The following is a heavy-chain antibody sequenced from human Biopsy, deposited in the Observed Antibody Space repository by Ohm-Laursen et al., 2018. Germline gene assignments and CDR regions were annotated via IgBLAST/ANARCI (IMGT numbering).Heavy chain of an antibody. D-gene: IGHD3-22*01. Sequence: PPETLSLTCTVSGDSISSYYWSWIRQPPGKGLQWIGYVYYTGSTDYNPSLQSRVTISVDTSKNHFSLRLRSVTPADTAIYYCARDRGYYSDRTVPGYFDLWGRGTLVTVSS. V-gene: IGHV4-59*01. CDR1: GDSISSYY. CDR2: VYYTGST. J-gene: IGHJ2*01. CDR3: ARDRGYYSDRTVPGYFDL.